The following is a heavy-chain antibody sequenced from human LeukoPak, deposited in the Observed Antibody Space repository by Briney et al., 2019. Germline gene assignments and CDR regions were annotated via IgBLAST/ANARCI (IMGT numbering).Heavy chain of an antibody. D-gene: IGHD3-10*01. J-gene: IGHJ4*02. CDR2: ISGSGGST. CDR1: GFTFSSYA. CDR3: AKARLLWFGEFDY. V-gene: IGHV3-23*01. Sequence: SGGSLRLSCAASGFTFSSYAMSWVRQAPGKGLEWVSAISGSGGSTYYADPVKGRFTISRDNSKNTLYLQMNSLRAEDTAVYYCAKARLLWFGEFDYWGQGTLVTVSS.